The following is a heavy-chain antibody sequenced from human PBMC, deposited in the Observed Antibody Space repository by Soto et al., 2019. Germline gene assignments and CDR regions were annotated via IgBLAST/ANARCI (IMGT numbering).Heavy chain of an antibody. CDR1: GGSIRSSSYY. CDR3: AGGYYDFWSGYYSGFDY. J-gene: IGHJ4*02. Sequence: QLQLQEWGPGLVKPSETLSLTCTVSGGSIRSSSYYWGWIRQPPGKGLEWIGSIYYSGSTYYNPSLKSRVTISVDTSKNQFSLKLSSVTAADTAVYYCAGGYYDFWSGYYSGFDYWGQGTLVTVSS. V-gene: IGHV4-39*01. CDR2: IYYSGST. D-gene: IGHD3-3*01.